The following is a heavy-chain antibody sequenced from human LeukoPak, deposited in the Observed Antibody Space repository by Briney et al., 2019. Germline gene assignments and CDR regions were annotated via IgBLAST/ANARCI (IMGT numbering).Heavy chain of an antibody. CDR1: GGSISSYY. Sequence: SETLSLTCTVSGGSISSYYWSWIQQPPGKGLEWIGYIYYSGSTNYNPSLKSRVTISVDTSKNQFSLKLSSVTAADTAVYYCARTGNYGFGMDVWGQGTTVTVSS. CDR2: IYYSGST. CDR3: ARTGNYGFGMDV. J-gene: IGHJ6*02. D-gene: IGHD4-11*01. V-gene: IGHV4-59*01.